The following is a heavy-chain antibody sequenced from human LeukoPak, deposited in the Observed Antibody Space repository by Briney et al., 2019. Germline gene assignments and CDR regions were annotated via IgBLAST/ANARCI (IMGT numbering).Heavy chain of an antibody. CDR3: GVVV. J-gene: IGHJ6*04. CDR1: GFSLNSYW. Sequence: PGGSLRLSCAASGFSLNSYWMSWVRQALGKGLEWVANIKPDGSEKYYVESVEGRFTISRDNGKNFLYLQMNTLRAEDTAVYYCGVVVWGRGTTVTVSS. V-gene: IGHV3-7*01. CDR2: IKPDGSEK.